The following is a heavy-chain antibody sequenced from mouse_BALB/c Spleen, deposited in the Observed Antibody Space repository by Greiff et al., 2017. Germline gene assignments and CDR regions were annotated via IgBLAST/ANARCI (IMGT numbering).Heavy chain of an antibody. J-gene: IGHJ3*01. CDR1: GFNIKDTY. CDR3: ARWGNYQAWFAY. CDR2: IDPANGNT. Sequence: EVQLQQSGAELVKPGASVKLSCTASGFNIKDTYMHWVKQRPEQGLEWIGRIDPANGNTKYDPKFQGKATITADPSSNTAYLQLSSLTSEDTAVYYCARWGNYQAWFAYWGQGTLVTVSA. V-gene: IGHV14-3*02. D-gene: IGHD2-1*01.